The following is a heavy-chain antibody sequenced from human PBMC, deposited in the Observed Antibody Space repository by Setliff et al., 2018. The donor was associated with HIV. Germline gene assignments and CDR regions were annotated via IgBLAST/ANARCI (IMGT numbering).Heavy chain of an antibody. CDR2: INPKSDGT. CDR3: ARGMDYYDTSGYYQYYFDY. V-gene: IGHV1-2*04. Sequence: VASVKVSCKASGYSSTDYYIHWVRQAPGQGLEWMGWINPKSDGTNYAQKFQGWITMTRDTSISTAYMELSRLRSDDTAVYYCARGMDYYDTSGYYQYYFDYWGQGTLVTVSS. J-gene: IGHJ4*02. CDR1: GYSSTDYY. D-gene: IGHD3-22*01.